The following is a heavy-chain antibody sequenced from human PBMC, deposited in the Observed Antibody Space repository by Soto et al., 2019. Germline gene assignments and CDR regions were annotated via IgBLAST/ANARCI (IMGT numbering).Heavy chain of an antibody. CDR2: ISSSGSTR. CDR3: ARSGAVAGNDY. V-gene: IGHV3-48*03. Sequence: GGSLRLSCAASGFTFSSYEMNWVRKAPGKGLEWVSYISSSGSTRYYADSVKGRFTISRDNAKNSLYLQMNSLRAEDTAVYYRARSGAVAGNDYWGQGTLVTVSS. CDR1: GFTFSSYE. D-gene: IGHD6-19*01. J-gene: IGHJ4*02.